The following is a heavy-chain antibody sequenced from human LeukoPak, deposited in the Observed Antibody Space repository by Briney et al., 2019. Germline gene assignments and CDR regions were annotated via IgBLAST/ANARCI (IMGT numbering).Heavy chain of an antibody. CDR2: IYYTGNT. Sequence: SETLSLTCTVSGGSISSYYWSWIRQPPGKGLEWIGYIYYTGNTNYNPSLKSRVTISVDTSKNQFSLKLSSVTAADTAVYYCARGDTAMGYYYYYGMDVWGQGTTVTVSS. CDR1: GGSISSYY. J-gene: IGHJ6*02. D-gene: IGHD5-18*01. V-gene: IGHV4-59*12. CDR3: ARGDTAMGYYYYYGMDV.